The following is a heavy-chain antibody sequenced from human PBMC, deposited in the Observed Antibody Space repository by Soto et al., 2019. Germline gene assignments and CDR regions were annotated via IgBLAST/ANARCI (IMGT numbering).Heavy chain of an antibody. CDR3: ARGDCTNGVCPLTYGMDV. V-gene: IGHV3-33*01. CDR2: IWYDGSNK. CDR1: GFTFSSYG. J-gene: IGHJ6*02. D-gene: IGHD2-8*01. Sequence: QVQLVESGGGVVQPGRSLRLSCASSGFTFSSYGMHWVRQAPGKGLEWVAVIWYDGSNKYYADSVKGRFTISRDNSKNTLYLQINSLRAEDTAVYYCARGDCTNGVCPLTYGMDVWGQGTTVTVSS.